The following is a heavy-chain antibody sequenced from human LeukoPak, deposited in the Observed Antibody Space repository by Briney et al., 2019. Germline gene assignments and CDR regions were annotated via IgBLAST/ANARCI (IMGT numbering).Heavy chain of an antibody. D-gene: IGHD6-13*01. V-gene: IGHV3-23*01. CDR1: GFTFSSYA. CDR2: ISSTGGTI. CDR3: TTIAAAGHFDY. Sequence: GGSLRLSCAASGFTFSSYAMSWVRQAPGKGLEWVSFISSTGGTIYYADSVKGRFTISRDNSKNTLYLQMNSLKTEDTAVYYCTTIAAAGHFDYWGQGTLVTVSS. J-gene: IGHJ4*02.